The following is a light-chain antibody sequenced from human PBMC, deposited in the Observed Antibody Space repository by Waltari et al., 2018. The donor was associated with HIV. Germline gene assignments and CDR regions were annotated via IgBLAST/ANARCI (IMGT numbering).Light chain of an antibody. J-gene: IGLJ2*01. CDR1: SSNIGAGYD. CDR2: GPS. V-gene: IGLV1-40*03. CDR3: QSYDSSLSVV. Sequence: QSVLTQPPSVSGAPGQRVTISCTGSSSNIGAGYDVHWYQHFPGRAPKLLISGPSNRASGVPGRFSGSRSGASASLAITGLRAEDEADYYCQSYDSSLSVVFGGGTTLTVL.